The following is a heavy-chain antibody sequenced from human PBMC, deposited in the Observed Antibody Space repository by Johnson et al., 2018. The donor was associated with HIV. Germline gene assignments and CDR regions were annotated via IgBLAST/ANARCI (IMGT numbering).Heavy chain of an antibody. D-gene: IGHD1-26*01. J-gene: IGHJ3*02. CDR3: ASSQGSGEGAFDI. CDR2: IRWNRGST. Sequence: VQLVESGGGVVQPGRSLRLSCAASGFTFDDYAMHWVRQAPGRGLEWVSGIRWNRGSTGYADSVKGGFTISRDNAKNSLFLQMKSLRAEDTAVYYCASSQGSGEGAFDIWGQGTRVTVSS. V-gene: IGHV3-9*01. CDR1: GFTFDDYA.